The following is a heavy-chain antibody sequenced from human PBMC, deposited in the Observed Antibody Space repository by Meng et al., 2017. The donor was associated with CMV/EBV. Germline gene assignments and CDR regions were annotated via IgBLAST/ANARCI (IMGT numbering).Heavy chain of an antibody. CDR1: GYTFTSYD. J-gene: IGHJ4*02. V-gene: IGHV1-69*05. CDR3: ARGTEDYDFWLDY. Sequence: SVKVSCKASGYTFTSYDINWVRQAPGQGLEWMGGIIPIFGTANYAQKFQGRVTITTDESTSAAYMELSSLRSEDTAVYYCARGTEDYDFWLDYWGQGTLVTVSS. CDR2: IIPIFGTA. D-gene: IGHD3-3*01.